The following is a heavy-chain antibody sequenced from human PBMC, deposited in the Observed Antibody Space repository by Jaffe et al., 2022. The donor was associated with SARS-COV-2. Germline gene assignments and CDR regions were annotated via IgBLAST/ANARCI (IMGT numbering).Heavy chain of an antibody. CDR2: IRRKSEGGTT. D-gene: IGHD3-16*01. J-gene: IGHJ4*02. CDR1: GFTFSSAW. CDR3: SITNTFGGIVA. V-gene: IGHV3-15*01. Sequence: EVQLVESGGGLVKPGGSLRLSCGASGFTFSSAWMSWVRQAPGWGLEWVGRIRRKSEGGTTDYAAPVRGRFTISRDDSRDTVYLQMNSLEIEDTAVYYCSITNTFGGIVAWGQGTPVTVSS.